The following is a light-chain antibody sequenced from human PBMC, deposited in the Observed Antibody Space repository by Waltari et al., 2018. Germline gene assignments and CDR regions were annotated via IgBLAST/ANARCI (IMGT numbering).Light chain of an antibody. CDR2: GAS. CDR3: QQYGGSPGT. CDR1: QSVNNRY. V-gene: IGKV3-20*01. Sequence: ETVLTQSPGTLSLSPGERATLSCRASQSVNNRYLAWYQQKPGPAPRLLIFGASSRATGIPDMCSGSGSGTDFSLTISRLEPQDSAVYYCQQYGGSPGTFGGGTKVEIK. J-gene: IGKJ4*01.